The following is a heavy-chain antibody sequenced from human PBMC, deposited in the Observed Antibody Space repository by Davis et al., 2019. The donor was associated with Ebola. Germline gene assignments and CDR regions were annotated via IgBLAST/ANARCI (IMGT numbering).Heavy chain of an antibody. V-gene: IGHV3-30*18. CDR2: ISYDGSNQ. CDR1: GFTFRSSA. Sequence: PGGLLRPSFAAPGFTFRSSAMHWVRQAPGKGLEWVAVISYDGSNQYYADPVKGRFTISRDNSKNTLYLQRNSLRAEDTAVYYCANGSGSIFDYWGQGTLVTVSS. D-gene: IGHD1-26*01. CDR3: ANGSGSIFDY. J-gene: IGHJ4*02.